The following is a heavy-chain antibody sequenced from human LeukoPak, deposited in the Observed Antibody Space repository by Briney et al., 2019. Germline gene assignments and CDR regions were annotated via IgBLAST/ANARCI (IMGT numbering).Heavy chain of an antibody. D-gene: IGHD3-22*01. CDR2: IIPIFGTA. CDR1: GGTFSSYA. V-gene: IGHV1-69*13. J-gene: IGHJ4*02. CDR3: ARQLTQDYYDSSGLYGY. Sequence: ASVKVSCKASGGTFSSYAISWVRQAPGQGLEWMGGIIPIFGTANYAQKLQGRVTITADESTSTAYMELSSLGSEDTAVYYCARQLTQDYYDSSGLYGYWGQGTLVTVSS.